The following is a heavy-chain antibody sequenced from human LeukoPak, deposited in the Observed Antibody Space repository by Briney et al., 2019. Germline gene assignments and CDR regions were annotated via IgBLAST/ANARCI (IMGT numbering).Heavy chain of an antibody. D-gene: IGHD1-1*01. CDR2: IYYSGTT. Sequence: SETLSLTRTVSGDSINNRNYYWGWIRQPPGKGLEWIGSIYYSGTTYYNPSLKSRVTISVDTSKNQFSLKLSSVTAADTAVYYCARDERTGTDALDYWGQGNLVTVSS. CDR1: GDSINNRNYY. CDR3: ARDERTGTDALDY. J-gene: IGHJ4*02. V-gene: IGHV4-39*07.